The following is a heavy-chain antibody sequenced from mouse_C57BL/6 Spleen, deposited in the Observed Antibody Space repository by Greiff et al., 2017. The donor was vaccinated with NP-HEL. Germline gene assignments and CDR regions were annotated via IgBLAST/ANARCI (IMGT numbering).Heavy chain of an antibody. Sequence: VKLVESGPGLVAPSQSLSITCTVSGFSLTSYGVHWVRQPPGKGLEWLVVIWSDGSTTYNSALISSLSTSKDNCKSQVFLKMNSLQTDNTAMYYCARHHEDNTVRYWYFDVWGTGTTVTVSS. D-gene: IGHD1-1*01. CDR3: ARHHEDNTVRYWYFDV. CDR1: GFSLTSYG. V-gene: IGHV2-6-1*01. J-gene: IGHJ1*03. CDR2: IWSDGST.